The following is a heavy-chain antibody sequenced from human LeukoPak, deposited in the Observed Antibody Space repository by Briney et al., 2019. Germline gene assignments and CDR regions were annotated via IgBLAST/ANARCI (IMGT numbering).Heavy chain of an antibody. D-gene: IGHD1-26*01. V-gene: IGHV1-69*06. CDR2: IIPIFGTA. J-gene: IGHJ6*03. CDR3: ARGTSGSYYYYYYMDV. CDR1: GYTFTSYY. Sequence: SVKVSCKASGYTFTSYYMHWVRQAPGQGLEWMGGIIPIFGTANYAQKFQGRVTITADKSTSTAYMELSSLRSEDTAVYYCARGTSGSYYYYYYMDVWGKGTTVTVSS.